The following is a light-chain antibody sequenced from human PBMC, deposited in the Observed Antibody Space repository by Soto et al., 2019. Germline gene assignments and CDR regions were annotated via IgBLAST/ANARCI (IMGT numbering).Light chain of an antibody. CDR2: DVS. CDR1: STDYGGYKY. CDR3: CSYAGGGL. Sequence: QSVLTQPRSVSGSPGQSVSISCAGTSTDYGGYKYVSWYQQHPGKAPKLMIFDVSERPSGVPDRFSGSKSGSTASLSIAGLQPEDEADYFCCSYAGGGLFGGGTKLTVL. J-gene: IGLJ3*02. V-gene: IGLV2-11*01.